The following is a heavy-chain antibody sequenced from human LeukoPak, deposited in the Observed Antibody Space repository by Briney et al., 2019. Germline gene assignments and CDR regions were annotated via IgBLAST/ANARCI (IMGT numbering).Heavy chain of an antibody. CDR3: ARAARSGGSGWFDP. V-gene: IGHV3-7*01. CDR2: IKQDGSEK. Sequence: GGSLRLSCAASGFTFSSYWMSWVRQAPGKGLEWVANIKQDGSEKYYVDSVKGRFTISRDNAKNSLYLQMNSLRAEDTAVYYCARAARSGGSGWFDPWGQGTLVTVSS. D-gene: IGHD2-15*01. J-gene: IGHJ5*02. CDR1: GFTFSSYW.